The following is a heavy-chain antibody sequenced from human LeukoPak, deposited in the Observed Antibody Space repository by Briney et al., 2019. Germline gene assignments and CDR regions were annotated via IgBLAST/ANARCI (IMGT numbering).Heavy chain of an antibody. CDR3: ARVPKIIVGATGGWFDP. D-gene: IGHD1-26*01. V-gene: IGHV3-30-3*01. CDR1: GFTFSSYA. Sequence: PGGSLRLSCAASGFTFSSYAMSWVRQAPGKGLEWVAVISYDGSNKYYADSVKGRFTISRDNSKNTLYLQMNSLRAEDTAVYYCARVPKIIVGATGGWFDPWGQGTLVTVSS. J-gene: IGHJ5*02. CDR2: ISYDGSNK.